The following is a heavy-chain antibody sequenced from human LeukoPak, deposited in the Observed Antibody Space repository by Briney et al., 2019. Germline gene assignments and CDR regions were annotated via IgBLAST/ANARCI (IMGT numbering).Heavy chain of an antibody. J-gene: IGHJ4*02. Sequence: SVKVSCKAYAGTFSSYAISWVRQAAGQGLEWMGWIIPIFGTANYAQKVQGRVTINTDESTSTAYMELSSLRSEDTAVYYCARGRFCSGGSCYSAFLDYWGQGTLVTVSS. D-gene: IGHD2-15*01. V-gene: IGHV1-69*05. CDR2: IIPIFGTA. CDR3: ARGRFCSGGSCYSAFLDY. CDR1: AGTFSSYA.